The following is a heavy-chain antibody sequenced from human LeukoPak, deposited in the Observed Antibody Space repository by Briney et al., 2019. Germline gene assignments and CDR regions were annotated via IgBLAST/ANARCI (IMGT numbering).Heavy chain of an antibody. D-gene: IGHD2-8*02. V-gene: IGHV3-23*01. J-gene: IGHJ4*02. CDR3: AVRGYWAYDS. CDR2: ISGSADRT. CDR1: GFTFSSYA. Sequence: GGSLRLSCAASGFTFSSYAMSWVRQAPGKGLEWVSAISGSADRTFYADSVKGRFTISRDNAKNSLHLQMNSLRAEDTAAYYCAVRGYWAYDSWGQGTLVTVSS.